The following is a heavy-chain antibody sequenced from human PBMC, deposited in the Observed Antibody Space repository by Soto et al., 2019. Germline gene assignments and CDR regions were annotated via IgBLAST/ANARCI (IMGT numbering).Heavy chain of an antibody. V-gene: IGHV1-46*01. Sequence: ASVKVSCKASGYTFTSYYMHWVRQAPGQGLEWMGIINPSGGSTSYAQKFQGRVTMTRDTSTSTVYMELSSLRSEDTAVYYCAASTDCGGDCYSSLPGYWGQGTMVTVYS. CDR3: AASTDCGGDCYSSLPGY. CDR1: GYTFTSYY. D-gene: IGHD2-21*02. J-gene: IGHJ4*02. CDR2: INPSGGST.